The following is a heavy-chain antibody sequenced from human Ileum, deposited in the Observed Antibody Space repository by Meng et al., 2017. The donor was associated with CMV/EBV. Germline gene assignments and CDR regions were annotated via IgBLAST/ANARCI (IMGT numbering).Heavy chain of an antibody. CDR1: GGTFSSYA. J-gene: IGHJ6*02. D-gene: IGHD2-2*01. CDR2: IIPILGIA. CDR3: ARGSRRGVVVPAANYYYYGMDV. Sequence: SVKVSCKASGGTFSSYAISWVRQAPGQGLEWMGGIIPILGIANYAQKFQGRVTITADKSTSTAYMELSSLRSEDTAVYYCARGSRRGVVVPAANYYYYGMDVWGQGTTVTVSS. V-gene: IGHV1-69*10.